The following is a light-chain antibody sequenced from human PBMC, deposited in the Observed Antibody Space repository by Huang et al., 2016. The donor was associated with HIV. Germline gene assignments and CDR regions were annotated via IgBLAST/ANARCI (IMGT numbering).Light chain of an antibody. CDR2: AAS. Sequence: DIQMTQSPSSLSASVGGRVPITCRASQGSSNYLAWLQQKPGNAPKSLIYAASTFQSGVPSKFSGSGSGTYFTLTISSLQPEDFATYYCLQYYTYPHTVGRGTKLDIK. V-gene: IGKV1-16*02. J-gene: IGKJ2*01. CDR3: LQYYTYPHT. CDR1: QGSSNY.